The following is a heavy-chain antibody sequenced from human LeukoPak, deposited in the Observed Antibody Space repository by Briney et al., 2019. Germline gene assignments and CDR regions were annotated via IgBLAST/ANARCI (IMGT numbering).Heavy chain of an antibody. CDR1: GYSFSSYG. CDR3: ARGPSITMVRGGQWYYYMDV. D-gene: IGHD3-10*01. Sequence: ASVKVSCKASGYSFSSYGISWVRQAPGQGLEWMGLINPSGGSTNYAQKFQGRVTMTRDTSTSTVYMELSSLRPEDTAVYYCARGPSITMVRGGQWYYYMDVWGKGTTVTISS. CDR2: INPSGGST. V-gene: IGHV1-46*01. J-gene: IGHJ6*03.